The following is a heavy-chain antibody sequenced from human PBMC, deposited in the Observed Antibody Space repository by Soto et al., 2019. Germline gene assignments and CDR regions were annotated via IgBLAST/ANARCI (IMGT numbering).Heavy chain of an antibody. Sequence: EVQLVESGGGLVQPGGSLRHSCAASGFTFSDHYMDWVRQAPGKGLEWVGRTRNKVSSYTTEYAASVKGRFTISRNDSKNSLYLQMISLKTEDTALYYCVIVGFGTWHLELWGRGTLVTVSS. CDR3: VIVGFGTWHLEL. J-gene: IGHJ2*01. D-gene: IGHD1-1*01. V-gene: IGHV3-72*01. CDR1: GFTFSDHY. CDR2: TRNKVSSYTT.